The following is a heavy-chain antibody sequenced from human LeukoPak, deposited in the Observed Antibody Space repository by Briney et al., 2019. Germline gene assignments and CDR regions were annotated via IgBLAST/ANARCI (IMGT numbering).Heavy chain of an antibody. Sequence: GGSLRLSCAASGFTFSSYWMSWVRQVPGKGLEWVANIKQDGSEKYYVDSVKGRFTISRNNAKNSLYLQMNSLRDEDTGVYYCAELGISMIGGVWGKGTTVTISS. CDR3: AELGISMIGGV. J-gene: IGHJ6*04. D-gene: IGHD3-10*02. V-gene: IGHV3-7*01. CDR1: GFTFSSYW. CDR2: IKQDGSEK.